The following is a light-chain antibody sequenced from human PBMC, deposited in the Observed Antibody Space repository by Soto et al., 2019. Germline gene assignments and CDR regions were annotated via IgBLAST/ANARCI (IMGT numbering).Light chain of an antibody. CDR3: QQYGSSPQT. CDR1: QSVSSSY. V-gene: IGKV3-20*01. J-gene: IGKJ1*01. CDR2: DAS. Sequence: EIVLTQSPGTLSLSPGERATLSCRASQSVSSSYLAWYQQKPGQAPRLLIYDASSRDTGIPDRFSGSGSGTDFTLTISRLEPEDFAVYYCQQYGSSPQTFGQGTKVDI.